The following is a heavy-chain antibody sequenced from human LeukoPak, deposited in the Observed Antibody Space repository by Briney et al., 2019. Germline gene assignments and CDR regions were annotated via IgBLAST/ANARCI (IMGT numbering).Heavy chain of an antibody. CDR1: GGSFSGYY. Sequence: SETLPLTCAVYGGSFSGYYWSWIRQPPGKGLEWIGEINHSGSTNYNPSLKSRVTISVDTSKNQFSLKLSSVTAADTAVYYCARGGIADYYGSGSPFDYWGQGTLVTVSS. CDR2: INHSGST. D-gene: IGHD3-10*01. V-gene: IGHV4-34*01. CDR3: ARGGIADYYGSGSPFDY. J-gene: IGHJ4*02.